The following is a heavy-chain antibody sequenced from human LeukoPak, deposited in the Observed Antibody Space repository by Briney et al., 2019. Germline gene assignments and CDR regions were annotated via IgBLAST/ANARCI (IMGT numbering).Heavy chain of an antibody. V-gene: IGHV1-46*01. D-gene: IGHD2-8*01. Sequence: ASVKVSCKASGYTFTSYYMHWVRQAPGQGLEWMGIINPSGGSTSYAQKFQGRVTMTRDMSTSTVYMELSSLRSEDTAVYYCARDPSWDCTNGVCHLVDYWGQGTLVTVSS. CDR3: ARDPSWDCTNGVCHLVDY. J-gene: IGHJ4*02. CDR1: GYTFTSYY. CDR2: INPSGGST.